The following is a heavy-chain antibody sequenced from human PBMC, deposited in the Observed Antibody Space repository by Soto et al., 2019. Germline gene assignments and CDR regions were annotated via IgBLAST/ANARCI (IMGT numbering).Heavy chain of an antibody. Sequence: PXESLKISCKGSGYSFSSYWIGWVRQMPGKGLEWMGIIDPGDSDTEYRPPFQGQVTISADRSISTAYLQWSSLKASDTAVYFCETAITTFGVVIYYCGQGTMVTVSS. CDR1: GYSFSSYW. CDR3: ETAITTFGVVIYY. J-gene: IGHJ4*02. D-gene: IGHD3-3*01. V-gene: IGHV5-51*01. CDR2: IDPGDSDT.